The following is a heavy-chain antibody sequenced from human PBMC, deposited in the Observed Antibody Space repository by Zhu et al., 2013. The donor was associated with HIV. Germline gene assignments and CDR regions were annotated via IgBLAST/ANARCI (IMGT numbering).Heavy chain of an antibody. V-gene: IGHV4-34*02. J-gene: IGHJ2*01. Sequence: VQLQQWGAGLLKPSETLSLTCAVYGGSFSGYYWNWIRQPPGKGLEWIGEINRSGSTDYNPSLKSRVTISVDTSKNQFSLKLSSVTAADTAVYYCARDSGDRAPHWYFDLWGLAPWSLSPQ. CDR2: INRSGST. CDR3: ARDSGDRAPHWYFDL. CDR1: GGSFSGYY. D-gene: IGHD3-10*01.